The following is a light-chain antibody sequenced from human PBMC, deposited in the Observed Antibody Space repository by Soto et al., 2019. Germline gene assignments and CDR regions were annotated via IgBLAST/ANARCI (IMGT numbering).Light chain of an antibody. J-gene: IGKJ2*01. CDR3: QQYYSNLQT. CDR2: WAS. CDR1: QNVLHSSNNKNY. V-gene: IGKV4-1*01. Sequence: DIVMTQSPESLAVSLGERATIYCKSSQNVLHSSNNKNYLAWYQQKPGQPPRLLLHWASTRESGVPDRFSGGGSGTDSTLTISSLQPEDVAVYYCQQYYSNLQTFGQGTKVEIK.